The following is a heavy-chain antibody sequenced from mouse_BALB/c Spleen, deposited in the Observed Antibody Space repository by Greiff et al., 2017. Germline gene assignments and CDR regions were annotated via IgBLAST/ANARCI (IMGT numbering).Heavy chain of an antibody. J-gene: IGHJ2*01. CDR1: GFTFSSYA. CDR3: AREGDGSSYFDY. D-gene: IGHD1-1*01. Sequence: EVKLMESGGGLVKPGGSLKLSCAASGFTFSSYAMSWVRQTPEKRLEWVASISSGGSTYYPDSVKGRFTISRDNARNILYLQMSSLRSEDTAMYYCAREGDGSSYFDYWGQGTTLTVSS. V-gene: IGHV5-6-5*01. CDR2: ISSGGST.